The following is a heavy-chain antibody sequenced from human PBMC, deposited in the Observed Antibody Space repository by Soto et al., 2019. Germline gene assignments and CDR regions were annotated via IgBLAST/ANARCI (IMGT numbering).Heavy chain of an antibody. J-gene: IGHJ4*02. Sequence: ASVKVSCKASGYTFTSYGISWVRQAPGQGLEWMGWISAYNGNTNYAQKLQGRVTMTTDTSTSTAYMELRSLRSDDTAVYYCARVFGYYDSSGYYDYWGQGTLVTVSS. CDR2: ISAYNGNT. CDR1: GYTFTSYG. CDR3: ARVFGYYDSSGYYDY. D-gene: IGHD3-22*01. V-gene: IGHV1-18*01.